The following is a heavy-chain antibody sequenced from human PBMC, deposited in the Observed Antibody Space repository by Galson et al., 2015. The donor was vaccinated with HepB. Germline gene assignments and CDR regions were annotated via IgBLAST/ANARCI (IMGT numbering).Heavy chain of an antibody. CDR3: ARDLWVHYYDSSGYYRYFDY. CDR1: GGTFSSYA. J-gene: IGHJ4*02. V-gene: IGHV1-69*04. D-gene: IGHD3-22*01. CDR2: IIPILGIT. Sequence: SVKVSCKASGGTFSSYAISWVRQAPGQGLEWMGRIIPILGITNYAQKFQGRVTITADKSTSTAYMELSSLRSEDTAVYYCARDLWVHYYDSSGYYRYFDYWGQGTLVTVSS.